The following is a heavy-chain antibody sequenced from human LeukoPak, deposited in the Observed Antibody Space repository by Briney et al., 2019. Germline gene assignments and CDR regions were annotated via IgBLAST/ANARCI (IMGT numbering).Heavy chain of an antibody. D-gene: IGHD2-2*01. CDR1: GGSISTSSYY. Sequence: SETLSLTCTVSGGSISTSSYYWGWIRQPPGKGLEWIGSIFYSGTTYYNPSLKSRVTVSLDMSKNQFSLKLSSVTAADTAVYYCARTRGSTSWKNGMDVWGQGTTVTVSS. CDR2: IFYSGTT. V-gene: IGHV4-39*07. CDR3: ARTRGSTSWKNGMDV. J-gene: IGHJ6*02.